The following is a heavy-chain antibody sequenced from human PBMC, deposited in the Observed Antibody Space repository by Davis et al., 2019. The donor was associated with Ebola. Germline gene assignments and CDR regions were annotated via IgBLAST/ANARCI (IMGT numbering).Heavy chain of an antibody. CDR3: ARATDYYDSSGTFDY. CDR1: GGSISSYY. Sequence: MPGGSLRLSCTVSGGSISSYYWSWVRQPPGKGLEWIGYIYYSGSTNYNPSLKSRVTISVDTSKNQFSLKLSSVTAADTAVYYCARATDYYDSSGTFDYWGQGTLVTVSS. J-gene: IGHJ4*02. CDR2: IYYSGST. V-gene: IGHV4-59*01. D-gene: IGHD3-22*01.